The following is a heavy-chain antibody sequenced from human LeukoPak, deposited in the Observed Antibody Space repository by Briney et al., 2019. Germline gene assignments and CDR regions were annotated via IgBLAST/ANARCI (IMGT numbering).Heavy chain of an antibody. CDR3: ARASSGWYFDY. J-gene: IGHJ4*02. Sequence: GASVKVSCKASGYTFTSYAMHWVRQAPGQRLERMGWINAGNGNTKYSQKFQGRVTITRDTSASTAYMELSSLRSEDTAVYYCARASSGWYFDYWGQGTLVTVSS. CDR2: INAGNGNT. D-gene: IGHD6-19*01. CDR1: GYTFTSYA. V-gene: IGHV1-3*01.